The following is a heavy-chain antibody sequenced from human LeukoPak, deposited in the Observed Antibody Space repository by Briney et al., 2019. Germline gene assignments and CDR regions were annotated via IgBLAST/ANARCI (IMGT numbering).Heavy chain of an antibody. J-gene: IGHJ3*02. CDR3: ARVPRPLFSSVRGAFDI. CDR2: INHSGST. CDR1: GGSFSGYY. D-gene: IGHD2-21*02. V-gene: IGHV4-34*01. Sequence: PSETLSLTCAVYGGSFSGYYWSWIRQPPGKGLEWIGEINHSGSTNYNPSLKSRVTISVDTSKNQFSLKLSSVTAADTAVYYCARVPRPLFSSVRGAFDIWGQGTMATVSS.